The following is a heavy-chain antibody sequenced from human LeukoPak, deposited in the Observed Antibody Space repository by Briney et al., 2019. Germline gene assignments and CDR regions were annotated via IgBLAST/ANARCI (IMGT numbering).Heavy chain of an antibody. D-gene: IGHD7-27*01. V-gene: IGHV3-66*04. J-gene: IGHJ4*02. Sequence: HPGGSLRLSCAASGFTVSSNYMSWVRQAPGKGLEWVSVIYSGGSTYYADSVKGRFTISRDNSKNTLYLQMNSLRAEDTAVYYCAKLANWGRTGPFDYWGQGTLVTVSS. CDR1: GFTVSSNY. CDR3: AKLANWGRTGPFDY. CDR2: IYSGGST.